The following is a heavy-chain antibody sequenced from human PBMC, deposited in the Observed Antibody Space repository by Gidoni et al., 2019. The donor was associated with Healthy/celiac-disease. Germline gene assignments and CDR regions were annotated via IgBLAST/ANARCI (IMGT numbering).Heavy chain of an antibody. CDR1: GGSISSGSYY. J-gene: IGHJ4*02. Sequence: QVQLQESGPGLVKPSQTLSLTCTVSGGSISSGSYYWSWIRQPAGKGLEWIGRIYTSGSTNYNPSLKSRVTISVDTSKNQFSLKLSSVTAADTAVYYCARDRGYSGYDFLFDYWGQGTLVTVSS. D-gene: IGHD5-12*01. CDR3: ARDRGYSGYDFLFDY. V-gene: IGHV4-61*02. CDR2: IYTSGST.